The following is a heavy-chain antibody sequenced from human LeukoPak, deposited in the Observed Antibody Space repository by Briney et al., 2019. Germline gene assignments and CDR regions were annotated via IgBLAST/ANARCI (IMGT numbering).Heavy chain of an antibody. CDR2: INGDASLT. Sequence: GGSLRLSCAASGFTFSNYWMDWVRQAPGKGVVWVSRINGDASLTTYADSVKSRFATSRNNAKNTVYLQMNSLRAEDTAVYYCVRDSYISGNDKRSFDHWGQGTLVTVSS. CDR3: VRDSYISGNDKRSFDH. D-gene: IGHD5-12*01. V-gene: IGHV3-74*01. J-gene: IGHJ4*02. CDR1: GFTFSNYW.